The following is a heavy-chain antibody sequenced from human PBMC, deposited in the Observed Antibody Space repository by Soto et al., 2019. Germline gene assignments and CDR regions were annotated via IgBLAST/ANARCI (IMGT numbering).Heavy chain of an antibody. V-gene: IGHV3-23*01. CDR3: AKDRRGAYCSGGICYSPDY. J-gene: IGHJ4*02. CDR1: GFTFSSHV. CDR2: ISGTGGT. Sequence: EVQLWDSGGGLVQPGGSLRLSCAVSGFTFSSHVMSWVRQAPGKGLEWVSAISGTGGTYYADSVKGRFTISRDNSKNALYLQMNNLRDEDTAVYYCAKDRRGAYCSGGICYSPDYWGQGTLVIVSS. D-gene: IGHD2-15*01.